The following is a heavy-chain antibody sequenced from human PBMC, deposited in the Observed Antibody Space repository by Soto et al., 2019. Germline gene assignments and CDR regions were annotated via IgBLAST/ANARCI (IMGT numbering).Heavy chain of an antibody. D-gene: IGHD3-3*01. J-gene: IGHJ4*02. V-gene: IGHV3-23*01. Sequence: PGGSLSLSSAASGFTFSSYAMSWVRQAPGKGLEWVSAISGSGGSTYYADSVKGRFTISRDNSKNTLYLQMNSLRAEDTAVYYCAKVPGVTIFGVVRYWGQGTLVTVSS. CDR3: AKVPGVTIFGVVRY. CDR1: GFTFSSYA. CDR2: ISGSGGST.